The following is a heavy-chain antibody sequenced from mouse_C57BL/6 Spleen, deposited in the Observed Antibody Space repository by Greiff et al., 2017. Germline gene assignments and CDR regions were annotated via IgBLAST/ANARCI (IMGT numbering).Heavy chain of an antibody. CDR2: SSSGSSTI. J-gene: IGHJ3*01. CDR1: GFTFSDYG. V-gene: IGHV5-17*01. CDR3: ARFPFAY. Sequence: EVMLVESGGGLVKPGGSLKLSCAASGFTFSDYGMHWVRQAPEKGLEWVAYSSSGSSTIYYADTVKGRFTISRDNAKNTLFLQMTSLRSEDTAMYYCARFPFAYWGQGTLVTVSA.